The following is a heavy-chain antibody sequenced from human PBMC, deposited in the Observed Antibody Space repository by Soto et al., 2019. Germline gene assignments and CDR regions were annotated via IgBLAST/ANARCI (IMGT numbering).Heavy chain of an antibody. V-gene: IGHV4-30-4*01. J-gene: IGHJ4*02. D-gene: IGHD3-3*01. Sequence: SETLSLTCTVSGGSISSGDYYWSWIRQPPGKVLEWIVYIDYSGSTYYNPSLKSRVTISVDTSKNEFSLKLSSVTAADTAVYYCATNRAPITIFGRWGQGTLVTVSS. CDR3: ATNRAPITIFGR. CDR2: IDYSGST. CDR1: GGSISSGDYY.